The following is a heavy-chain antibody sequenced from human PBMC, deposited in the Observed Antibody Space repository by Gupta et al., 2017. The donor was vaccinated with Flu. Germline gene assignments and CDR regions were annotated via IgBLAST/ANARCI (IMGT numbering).Heavy chain of an antibody. V-gene: IGHV4-4*02. CDR1: GGSFRDHYW. CDR3: ARGASVGVQTPVRTRPRYFMDV. D-gene: IGHD3-3*01. Sequence: QVQLQESGPGLAQPSGTLSLTCTVSGGSFRDHYWWSWVRQPPGKGLEWIGESHYNKYTYYNTSLESRVSRSADESKNEFFLKLDSLTAADTAVYFCARGASVGVQTPVRTRPRYFMDVWGKGTMVTVSS. CDR2: SHYNKYT. J-gene: IGHJ6*03.